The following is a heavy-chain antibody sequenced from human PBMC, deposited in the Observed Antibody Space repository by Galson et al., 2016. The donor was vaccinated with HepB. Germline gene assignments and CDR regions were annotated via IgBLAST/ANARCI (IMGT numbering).Heavy chain of an antibody. CDR1: GFFFSNFV. D-gene: IGHD1-26*01. Sequence: SLRLSCAASGFFFSNFVMTWVRQAPGKGLEWVSDISDNTAGTKYADSVKGRFTIFRDNSKDTLYLQMNSLRAEDTAVYYCAKEVGTVHPSNWFDPWGQGTLVTVSS. CDR3: AKEVGTVHPSNWFDP. CDR2: ISDNTAGT. V-gene: IGHV3-23*01. J-gene: IGHJ5*02.